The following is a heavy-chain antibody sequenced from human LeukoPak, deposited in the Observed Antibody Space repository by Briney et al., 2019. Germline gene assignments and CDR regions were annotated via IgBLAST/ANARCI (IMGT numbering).Heavy chain of an antibody. J-gene: IGHJ2*01. CDR1: GYTFTDYY. D-gene: IGHD7-27*01. CDR3: AIQPWGSGNNWWFDF. CDR2: ISPNSGGT. Sequence: ASVKVSCMASGYTFTDYYIHWVRQAPGQGLEWMGWISPNSGGTDYAQKIQGRVTMTRDTSISTAYVELSSLTSDDTAVYYCAIQPWGSGNNWWFDFWGRGALVTVSS. V-gene: IGHV1-2*02.